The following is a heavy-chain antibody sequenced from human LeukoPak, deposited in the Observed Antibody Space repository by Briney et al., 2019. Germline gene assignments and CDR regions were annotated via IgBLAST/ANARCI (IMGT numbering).Heavy chain of an antibody. Sequence: PGRSLRLSCAAPGFTFSSYDMHWVRQAPGKGLKWVAIISYDGNNKYYADSVKGRFTISRDNSKNTLYLQMNTLRVEDTAVYYCAKRNGFWGQGTLVTVSS. CDR1: GFTFSSYD. D-gene: IGHD1-1*01. CDR3: AKRNGF. V-gene: IGHV3-30*18. CDR2: ISYDGNNK. J-gene: IGHJ4*02.